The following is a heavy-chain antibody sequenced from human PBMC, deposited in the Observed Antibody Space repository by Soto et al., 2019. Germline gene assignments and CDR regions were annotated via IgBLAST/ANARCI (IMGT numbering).Heavy chain of an antibody. CDR2: INPSGGST. CDR3: ARDPKDYDSSGYLFGY. J-gene: IGHJ4*02. Sequence: GASVKVSCKASGYTFTSYYMHWVRQAPGQGLEWMGIINPSGGSTSYAQKFQGRVTMTRDTSTSTVYMELSSLRSEDTAVYYCARDPKDYDSSGYLFGYWGQGTLVTV. D-gene: IGHD3-22*01. V-gene: IGHV1-46*01. CDR1: GYTFTSYY.